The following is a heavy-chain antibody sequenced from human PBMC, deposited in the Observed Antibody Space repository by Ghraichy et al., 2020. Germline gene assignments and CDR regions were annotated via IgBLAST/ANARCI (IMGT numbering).Heavy chain of an antibody. CDR3: ARDYGSGSYEY. J-gene: IGHJ4*02. D-gene: IGHD3-10*01. CDR1: GGSIRCYY. CDR2: IFHSGST. Sequence: SQTLSLTCTVSGGSIRCYYWSWIRQPPGKGLVWIGYIFHSGSTSYNPSLKSRVTISVDTSKNQFSLKLNSVTAADTAVYYCARDYGSGSYEYWGQGTLVTVSS. V-gene: IGHV4-59*01.